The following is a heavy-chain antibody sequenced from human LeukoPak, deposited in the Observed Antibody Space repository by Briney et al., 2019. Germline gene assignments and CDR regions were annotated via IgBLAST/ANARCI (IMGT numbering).Heavy chain of an antibody. V-gene: IGHV4-34*01. CDR3: ARNVLSHYYYGMDV. J-gene: IGHJ6*02. CDR1: GGPFSGYY. Sequence: PSETLSLTCAVYGGPFSGYYWSWIRQPPGKGLEWIGEINHSGSTNYNPSLKSRVTISVDTSKNQFSLKLSSVTAADTAVYYCARNVLSHYYYGMDVWGQGTTVTVSS. CDR2: INHSGST.